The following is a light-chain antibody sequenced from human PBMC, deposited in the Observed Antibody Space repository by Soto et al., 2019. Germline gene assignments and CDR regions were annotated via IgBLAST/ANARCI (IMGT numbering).Light chain of an antibody. Sequence: QSALTQPASVSGSPGQSITISCTGTSSDVGGYNYVSWYQQHPGKAPKLMIYDVYNRPSGLSNRFSGSKSGNTASLTISGLQAEDEADYYCSSYTSSHTVLFGGGTKVTVL. CDR1: SSDVGGYNY. CDR2: DVY. V-gene: IGLV2-14*03. J-gene: IGLJ3*02. CDR3: SSYTSSHTVL.